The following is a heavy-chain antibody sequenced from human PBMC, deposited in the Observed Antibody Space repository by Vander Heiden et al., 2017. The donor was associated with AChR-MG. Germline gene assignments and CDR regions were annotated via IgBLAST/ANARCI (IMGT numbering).Heavy chain of an antibody. D-gene: IGHD6-6*01. V-gene: IGHV1-69*06. J-gene: IGHJ6*03. CDR1: GGTFSSYA. Sequence: QVQLVQSGAEVKKPGSSVKVSCKASGGTFSSYAISWVRQAPGQGLEWMGGIIPIFGTANYAQKFQGRVTITADKSTSTAYMELSSLRSEDTAVYYCARQMEVYSSWLSQYYYYYMDVWGKGTTVTVSS. CDR2: IIPIFGTA. CDR3: ARQMEVYSSWLSQYYYYYMDV.